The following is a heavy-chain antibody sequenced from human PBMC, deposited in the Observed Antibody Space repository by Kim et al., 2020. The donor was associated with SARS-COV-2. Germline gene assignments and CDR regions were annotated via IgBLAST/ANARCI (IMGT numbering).Heavy chain of an antibody. J-gene: IGHJ4*02. Sequence: GGSLRLSCEASGLTFSGYYMHWVRQVPGKGLVWVSRIDTDGSSTSYADSVKGRFTISRDNAKNTLYLQMSNLRAEDTAIYYCVSSSGGRGYLGQGTLVTV. V-gene: IGHV3-74*01. CDR3: VSSSGGRGY. CDR2: IDTDGSST. D-gene: IGHD6-19*01. CDR1: GLTFSGYY.